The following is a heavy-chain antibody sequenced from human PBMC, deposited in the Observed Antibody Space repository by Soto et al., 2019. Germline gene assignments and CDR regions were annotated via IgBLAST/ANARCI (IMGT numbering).Heavy chain of an antibody. CDR2: IIPMLGIR. CDR3: TLGSWSGEVFDI. CDR1: GGTFSTYS. V-gene: IGHV1-69*02. D-gene: IGHD2-21*01. J-gene: IGHJ3*02. Sequence: QVQLVQSGAEVKKPGSSVKVSCKDSGGTFSTYSMFWGRQAPGQGLEWMGRIIPMLGIRNYAQRFQDTVTITADKSTATANMELSSLRSEDTALYYCTLGSWSGEVFDIWGQGTMVTVSS.